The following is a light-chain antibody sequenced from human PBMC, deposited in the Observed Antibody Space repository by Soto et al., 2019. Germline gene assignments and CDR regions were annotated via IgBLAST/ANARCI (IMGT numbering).Light chain of an antibody. CDR2: GAS. J-gene: IGKJ1*01. V-gene: IGKV3-20*01. CDR1: QSVDSAF. CDR3: QQYASSLT. Sequence: EIVLTQSPGSLSLSLGERATLSCRASQSVDSAFFAWYQQKPGQPPRLLMYGASRRATGIPDRFSGSGSGTDFTLTISRLEPEDFAVFYCQQYASSLTFGQGTKVEI.